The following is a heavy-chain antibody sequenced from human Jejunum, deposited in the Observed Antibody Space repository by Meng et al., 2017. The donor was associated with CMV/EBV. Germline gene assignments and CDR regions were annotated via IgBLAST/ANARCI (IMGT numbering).Heavy chain of an antibody. CDR1: GYSFTGYY. V-gene: IGHV1-2*04. D-gene: IGHD1-26*01. CDR3: ARQDATSWDFDF. J-gene: IGHJ4*02. Sequence: FKPSGYSFTGYYIHWVRQGPGQGLEWMGWINPISSDTNYAQKFQGWVAMTGDTSINTVYMEMTRLTSGDTAVYYCARQDATSWDFDFWGQGTLVTVSS. CDR2: INPISSDT.